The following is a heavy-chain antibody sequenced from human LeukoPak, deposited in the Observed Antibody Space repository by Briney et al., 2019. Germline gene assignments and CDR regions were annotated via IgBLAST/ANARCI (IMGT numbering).Heavy chain of an antibody. V-gene: IGHV3-9*01. J-gene: IGHJ4*02. CDR2: ISWNSGSI. CDR3: AKAPAVACPYYFDY. CDR1: GFTFDDYA. D-gene: IGHD6-19*01. Sequence: GGSLRLSCAASGFTFDDYAMHWVRQAPGKGLEWVSGISWNSGSIGYADSVKGRFTISRDNAKNSLYLQMNSLRAEDTALYYCAKAPAVACPYYFDYWGQGTLVTVSS.